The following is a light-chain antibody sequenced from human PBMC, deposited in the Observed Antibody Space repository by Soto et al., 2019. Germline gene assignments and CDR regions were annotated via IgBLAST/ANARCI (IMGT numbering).Light chain of an antibody. J-gene: IGKJ4*01. CDR2: VAS. V-gene: IGKV1-17*01. Sequence: DIQMTQSPSSLSASVGDRVTITCRASQGIRNDLAWYQQKPGKAPKRLIYVASSLQSGVPSRFSGSGSGTEFTLTISSLQPEDSATYYCLQHNSYPLTFGGGTKVEIK. CDR1: QGIRND. CDR3: LQHNSYPLT.